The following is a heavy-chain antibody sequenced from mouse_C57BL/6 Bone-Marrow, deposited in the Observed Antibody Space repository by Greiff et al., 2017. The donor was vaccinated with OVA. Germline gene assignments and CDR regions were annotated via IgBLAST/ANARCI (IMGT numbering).Heavy chain of an antibody. CDR3: ARSEGVYSNYSFAY. CDR1: GYTFTDYY. J-gene: IGHJ3*01. Sequence: EVQLQQSGPELVKPGASVKISCKASGYTFTDYYMNWVKQSHGKSLEWIGDINPNNGGTSYNQKFKGKATLTVDKSSSTAYMELRSLTSEDSAVYYCARSEGVYSNYSFAYWGQGTLVTVSA. V-gene: IGHV1-26*01. CDR2: INPNNGGT. D-gene: IGHD2-5*01.